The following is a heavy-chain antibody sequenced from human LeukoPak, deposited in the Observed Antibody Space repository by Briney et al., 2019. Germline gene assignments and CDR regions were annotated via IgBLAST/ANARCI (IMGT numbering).Heavy chain of an antibody. D-gene: IGHD3-9*01. CDR2: IVGRGSST. CDR3: AKWGDYDILTGYYDSDY. Sequence: GGSLRLSCAASGFTFSRHGMHWVRQAPGKGLEWVSAIVGRGSSTYYADSVKGRFTISRDNSKNTLYLQLNRLRAEDTAVYYCAKWGDYDILTGYYDSDYWGQGTLVTVSS. CDR1: GFTFSRHG. V-gene: IGHV3-23*01. J-gene: IGHJ4*02.